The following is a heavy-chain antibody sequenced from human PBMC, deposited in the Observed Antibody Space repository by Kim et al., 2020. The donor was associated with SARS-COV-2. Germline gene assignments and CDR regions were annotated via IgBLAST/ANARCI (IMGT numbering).Heavy chain of an antibody. D-gene: IGHD6-19*01. CDR2: INHSGST. Sequence: SETLSLTCAVYGGSFSGYYWSWIRQPPGKGLEWIGEINHSGSTNYNPSLKSRVTISVDTSKNQFSLKLSSVTAADTAVYYCARGLLIAVAGTYYFDYWGQGTLVTVSS. CDR3: ARGLLIAVAGTYYFDY. CDR1: GGSFSGYY. J-gene: IGHJ4*02. V-gene: IGHV4-34*01.